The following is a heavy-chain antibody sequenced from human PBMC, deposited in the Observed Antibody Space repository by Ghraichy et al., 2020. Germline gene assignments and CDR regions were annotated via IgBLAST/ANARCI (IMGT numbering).Heavy chain of an antibody. Sequence: GGSLRLSCAASGFTFSSYSMNWVRQAPGKGLECVAYISSSSSSIYYADSVKGRFTISRDNAKKSLYLQMNSLRDDDTAVYYCAKSGSSRFDYWGQGTLVTVSS. D-gene: IGHD6-13*01. CDR3: AKSGSSRFDY. J-gene: IGHJ4*02. CDR1: GFTFSSYS. V-gene: IGHV3-48*02. CDR2: ISSSSSSI.